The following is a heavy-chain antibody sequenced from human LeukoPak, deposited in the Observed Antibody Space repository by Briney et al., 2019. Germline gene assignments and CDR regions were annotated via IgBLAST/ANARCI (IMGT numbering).Heavy chain of an antibody. V-gene: IGHV1-18*01. CDR1: GYTFTSYG. CDR2: ISAYNGNT. CDR3: ARDSVVVVITQTFDY. D-gene: IGHD3-22*01. J-gene: IGHJ4*02. Sequence: ASVKVSCKASGYTFTSYGISWVRQAPGQGLEWMGWISAYNGNTNYAQKLQGRVTMTTDTSTRTAYMELRSLRSDDTAVYYCARDSVVVVITQTFDYWGQGTLVTVSS.